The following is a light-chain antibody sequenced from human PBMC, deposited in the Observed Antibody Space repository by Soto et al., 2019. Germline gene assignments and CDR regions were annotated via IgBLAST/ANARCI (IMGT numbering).Light chain of an antibody. V-gene: IGLV2-14*01. CDR3: CSFAASPTHI. CDR2: EVT. Sequence: QSVLTQPASVSGSPGQSITISCTGTSSNVGAYDYVSWFQQHPDKAPKLMISEVTKRPSGVSNRFSGSKSGNAASLTISGLQAEDEAYYYCCSFAASPTHIFGTGTKVTVL. CDR1: SSNVGAYDY. J-gene: IGLJ1*01.